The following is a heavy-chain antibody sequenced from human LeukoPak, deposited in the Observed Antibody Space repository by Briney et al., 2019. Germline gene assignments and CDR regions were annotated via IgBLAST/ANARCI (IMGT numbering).Heavy chain of an antibody. CDR1: GFTFNNYA. CDR2: ITDSGVST. V-gene: IGHV3-23*01. J-gene: IGHJ4*01. CDR3: AKMTDARGRYGSGSH. Sequence: GGSLRLSCAASGFTFNNYAMNWVRQAPGKVLEWVSSITDSGVSTFYADSLLGRFTISRDNSKNTLYLQMKNLRAADTATYYCAKMTDARGRYGSGSHWGQGTLVTVSS. D-gene: IGHD3-10*01.